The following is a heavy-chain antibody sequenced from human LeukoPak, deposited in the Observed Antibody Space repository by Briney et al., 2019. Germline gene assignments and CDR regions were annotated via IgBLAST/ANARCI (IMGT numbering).Heavy chain of an antibody. J-gene: IGHJ4*02. CDR2: IIPIFGTA. D-gene: IGHD5-24*01. V-gene: IGHV1-69*13. Sequence: SVKVSCKASGFTFTSYDINWVRQAPGQGLEWMGGIIPIFGTANYAQKFQGRVTITADESTSTAYMELSSLRSEDTAVYYCARGATISDYYFDYWGQGTLVTVSS. CDR3: ARGATISDYYFDY. CDR1: GFTFTSYD.